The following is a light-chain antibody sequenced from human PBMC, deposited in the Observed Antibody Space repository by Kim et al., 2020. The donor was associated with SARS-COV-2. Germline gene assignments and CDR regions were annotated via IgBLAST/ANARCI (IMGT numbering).Light chain of an antibody. Sequence: QSALTQPPSASGSPGQSVTISCSGTSSDVGRYDFVSWYQQHQGKAPKLMIYEVTERPSWVPDRFSGSKSGNTASLTVSGLRAEDEADYYCSSYAGNNNLVFGGGTQLTVL. V-gene: IGLV2-8*01. CDR3: SSYAGNNNLV. CDR2: EVT. J-gene: IGLJ3*02. CDR1: SSDVGRYDF.